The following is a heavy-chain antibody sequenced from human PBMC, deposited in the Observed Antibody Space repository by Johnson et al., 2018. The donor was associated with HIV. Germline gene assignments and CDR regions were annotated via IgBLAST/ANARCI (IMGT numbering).Heavy chain of an antibody. J-gene: IGHJ3*02. D-gene: IGHD3-16*01. Sequence: VQLVESGGSAVHPGGSLRLSCAASGFTVSSNYMSWVRQAPGKGLEWVSVIYSGGSTYYADSVKGRFTISSDNSKNTLYLQMNSLRAEDTAVYYCARDKGLGDAFDIWGQGTMVTVSS. CDR1: GFTVSSNY. V-gene: IGHV3-66*01. CDR3: ARDKGLGDAFDI. CDR2: IYSGGST.